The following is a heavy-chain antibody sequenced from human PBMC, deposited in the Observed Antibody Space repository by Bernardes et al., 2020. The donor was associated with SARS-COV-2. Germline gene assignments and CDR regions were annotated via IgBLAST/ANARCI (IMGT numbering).Heavy chain of an antibody. CDR3: ARAPISNYYDSSGLDY. CDR2: INHSGST. J-gene: IGHJ4*02. D-gene: IGHD3-22*01. Sequence: SETLSLTCAVYGGSFSGYYWSWIRQPPGKGLEWIGEINHSGSTNYNPSLKSRVTISVDTSKNQFSLKLSSVTAADTAVYYCARAPISNYYDSSGLDYWGQGTLVTVSS. V-gene: IGHV4-34*01. CDR1: GGSFSGYY.